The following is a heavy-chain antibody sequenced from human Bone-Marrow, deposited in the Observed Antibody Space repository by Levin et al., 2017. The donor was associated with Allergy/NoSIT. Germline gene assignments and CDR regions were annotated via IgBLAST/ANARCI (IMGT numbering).Heavy chain of an antibody. CDR3: VLGGANSGWYVGY. CDR2: ISKSGETI. J-gene: IGHJ4*02. D-gene: IGHD6-13*01. Sequence: PGGSLRLSCAVSGITFNDFFMSWIRQSPGKGLEWLAYISKSGETIVYADSVKGRFTISKDDVKNSLYLQMNGLRDEDTAVYYCVLGGANSGWYVGYWGEGTLVTVSS. V-gene: IGHV3-11*01. CDR1: GITFNDFF.